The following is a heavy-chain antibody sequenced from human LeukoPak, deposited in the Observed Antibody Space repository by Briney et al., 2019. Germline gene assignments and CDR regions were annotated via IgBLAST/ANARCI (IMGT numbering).Heavy chain of an antibody. J-gene: IGHJ3*02. CDR2: IYPGYSDT. D-gene: IGHD2-2*01. Sequence: GESLQISFQGSWYDFTTYWIGWVRPVPGQGLEWMGIIYPGYSDTRNSPSFQGQVTISADKSISNVFLQWRSLKASDTAMYYCARDGPVPATADAFDIWGQGTMVTVSS. CDR1: WYDFTTYW. V-gene: IGHV5-51*01. CDR3: ARDGPVPATADAFDI.